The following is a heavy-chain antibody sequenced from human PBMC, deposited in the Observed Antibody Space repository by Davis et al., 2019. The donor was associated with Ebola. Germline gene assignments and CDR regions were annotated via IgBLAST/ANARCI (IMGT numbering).Heavy chain of an antibody. V-gene: IGHV3-7*03. CDR3: ARDVGVEFDY. CDR2: IKEDGSEQ. Sequence: GGSLRLSCVASGFNVSSNYMIWVRQAPGKGLEWVANIKEDGSEQYYVDSVRGRFTISRDNARNSVFLHMNSLRAEDTAVYYCARDVGVEFDYWGQGALVTVSS. J-gene: IGHJ4*02. CDR1: GFNVSSNY. D-gene: IGHD3-10*01.